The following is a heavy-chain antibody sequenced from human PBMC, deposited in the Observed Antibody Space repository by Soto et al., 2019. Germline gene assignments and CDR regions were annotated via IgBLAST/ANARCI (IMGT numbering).Heavy chain of an antibody. CDR1: GFTFDDYA. V-gene: IGHV3-9*01. CDR3: ARSSGYLRDWFDP. Sequence: PGGSLRLSCAASGFTFDDYAMHWVRQVPGKGLEWVSGINWNSGSIGYGDSVKGRFAISRDNSKNTLYLQMNSLRAEDTAVYYCARSSGYLRDWFDPWGQGTLVTVSS. D-gene: IGHD3-22*01. J-gene: IGHJ5*02. CDR2: INWNSGSI.